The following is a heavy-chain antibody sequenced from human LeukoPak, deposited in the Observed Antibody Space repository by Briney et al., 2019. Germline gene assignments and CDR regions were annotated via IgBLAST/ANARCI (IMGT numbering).Heavy chain of an antibody. D-gene: IGHD3-10*01. CDR1: GGSFSGYY. Sequence: PSETLSLTCAVYGGSFSGYYWSWIRQPPGKGLEWIGEINHSGSTNYNPSLKSRVTISVDTSKNQFSLRLSSVTAADTAVYYCARGRNPYYYGSGSYRPFDPWGQGTLVTVSS. J-gene: IGHJ5*02. CDR2: INHSGST. CDR3: ARGRNPYYYGSGSYRPFDP. V-gene: IGHV4-34*01.